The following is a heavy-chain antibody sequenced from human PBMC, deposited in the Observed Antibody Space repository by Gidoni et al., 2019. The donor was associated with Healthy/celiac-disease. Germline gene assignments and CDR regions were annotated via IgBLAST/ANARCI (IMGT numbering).Heavy chain of an antibody. Sequence: QVQLVQSGAEVKKPGASVKLSCKASGYTFTSHNTNWVRQATGQGLEWMGWMNPNSGNTGYAQKFQGRVTMTRNTSISTAYMELSSLRSEDTAVYYCARAKYYDYIWGSYRHIYFDYWGQGTLVTVSS. D-gene: IGHD3-16*02. CDR1: GYTFTSHN. CDR3: ARAKYYDYIWGSYRHIYFDY. V-gene: IGHV1-8*01. J-gene: IGHJ4*02. CDR2: MNPNSGNT.